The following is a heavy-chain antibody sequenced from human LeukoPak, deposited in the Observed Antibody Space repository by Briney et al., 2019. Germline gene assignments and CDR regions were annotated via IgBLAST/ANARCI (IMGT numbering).Heavy chain of an antibody. Sequence: SETLSLTCTVSGGSISTYYWSWIRQPPGKGLEWIGYIYYSGSTKHNPSLKSRVTISIDRSKNQISLKVSSVTAADTALYYCARHLGNCIDVWGQGALVIVSS. CDR3: ARHLGNCIDV. J-gene: IGHJ5*01. V-gene: IGHV4-59*08. CDR1: GGSISTYY. CDR2: IYYSGST.